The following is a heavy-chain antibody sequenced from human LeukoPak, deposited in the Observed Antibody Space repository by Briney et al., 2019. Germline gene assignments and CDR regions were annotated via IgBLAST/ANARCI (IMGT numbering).Heavy chain of an antibody. Sequence: ASVKVSCKASGYTFTSYDINWVRQAPGQGLEWMGWISAYNGNTNYAQKLQGRVTMTTDTSTSTAYMELRSLGSDDTAVYYCARTHYYDSSGYYYGLVYWGQGTLVTVSS. CDR3: ARTHYYDSSGYYYGLVY. CDR1: GYTFTSYD. J-gene: IGHJ4*02. V-gene: IGHV1-18*01. CDR2: ISAYNGNT. D-gene: IGHD3-22*01.